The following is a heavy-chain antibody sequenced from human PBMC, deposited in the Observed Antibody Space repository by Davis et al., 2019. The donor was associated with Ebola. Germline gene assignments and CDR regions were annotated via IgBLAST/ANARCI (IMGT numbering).Heavy chain of an antibody. CDR3: ARETFEWELPRRGFGY. J-gene: IGHJ4*02. V-gene: IGHV3-23*01. CDR1: GFTFSSYA. CDR2: INGSGGST. Sequence: PGGSLRLSCAASGFTFSSYAMSWVRQAPGKGLEWVSGINGSGGSTYYADSVKGRFTISRDNSKNTLYLQMNSLRAEDTAVYYCARETFEWELPRRGFGYWGQGTLVTVSS. D-gene: IGHD1-26*01.